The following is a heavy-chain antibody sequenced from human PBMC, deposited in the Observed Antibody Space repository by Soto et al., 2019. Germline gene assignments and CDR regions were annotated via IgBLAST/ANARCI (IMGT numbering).Heavy chain of an antibody. D-gene: IGHD3-22*01. V-gene: IGHV3-30*18. CDR3: SKAMIGSYDSDAFDV. CDR2: ISYDESTT. CDR1: GFSFGRYG. Sequence: PGGSLRLSCAASGFSFGRYGIHWVRQAPGKGLEWVAVISYDESTTFYADSVKGRFTISRDNSKNTLFLQMNSLRPEDTAVYYCSKAMIGSYDSDAFDVWGQGTMVTVSS. J-gene: IGHJ3*01.